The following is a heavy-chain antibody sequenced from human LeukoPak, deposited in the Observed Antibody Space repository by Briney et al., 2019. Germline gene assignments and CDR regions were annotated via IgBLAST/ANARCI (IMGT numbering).Heavy chain of an antibody. D-gene: IGHD4-23*01. J-gene: IGHJ4*02. CDR2: IRSDGSNK. Sequence: GGSLRLSCAGSGFSFSSYGMHWVRQAPGKGLEWMAFIRSDGSNKYYADSVKGRFTISRDNAKNSLYLQMNSLRAEDTAVYYCARDKYGGTNGYWGQGTLVTVSS. CDR1: GFSFSSYG. V-gene: IGHV3-30*02. CDR3: ARDKYGGTNGY.